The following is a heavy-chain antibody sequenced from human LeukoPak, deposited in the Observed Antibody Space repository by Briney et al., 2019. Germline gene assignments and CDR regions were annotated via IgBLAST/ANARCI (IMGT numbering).Heavy chain of an antibody. D-gene: IGHD5-24*01. V-gene: IGHV3-23*01. CDR2: ISGSGGST. CDR1: GFTFSSYA. CDR3: SREGSDGYNFDY. Sequence: GGSLRLSCAASGFTFSSYAMSWVRQAPGKGLEWVSAISGSGGSTYYADSVKGRFTISRDNSKNTLYLQMNSLRAEDTGVYYCSREGSDGYNFDYWGQGTLVTVSS. J-gene: IGHJ4*02.